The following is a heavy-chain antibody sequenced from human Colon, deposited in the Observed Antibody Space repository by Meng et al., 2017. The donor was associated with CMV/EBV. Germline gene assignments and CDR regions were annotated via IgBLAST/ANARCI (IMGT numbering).Heavy chain of an antibody. CDR2: INHSGNT. J-gene: IGHJ4*02. Sequence: SETLSLTCKVSDGSITNYYWTWIRQPPGKGLEWIGEINHSGNTNYNPSLKSRFTILVDPSKNQFSLEVTSVTAADTAMYYCARGSYCDGSDCHSANFDFWGQGTLVTVSS. CDR3: ARGSYCDGSDCHSANFDF. CDR1: DGSITNYY. D-gene: IGHD2-21*01. V-gene: IGHV4-34*01.